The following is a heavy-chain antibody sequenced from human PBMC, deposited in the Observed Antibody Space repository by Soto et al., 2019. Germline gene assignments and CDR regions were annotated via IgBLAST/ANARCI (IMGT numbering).Heavy chain of an antibody. V-gene: IGHV2-5*01. J-gene: IGHJ4*02. CDR2: ISWKDEK. CDR3: AHRYGGNYYRWYFDS. D-gene: IGHD1-26*01. CDR1: GFSLSTSGAG. Sequence: QITLKESGPTLVKPTQTLTVTCTCSGFSLSTSGAGGGWIRQSPGKAPEWLALISWKDEKRYNPGLKSRRTITKDTSKNQVVLTMTDLDPVETATYFCAHRYGGNYYRWYFDSCGQGTLVTVSS.